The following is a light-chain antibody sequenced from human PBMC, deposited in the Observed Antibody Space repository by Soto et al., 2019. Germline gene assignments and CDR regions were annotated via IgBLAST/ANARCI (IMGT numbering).Light chain of an antibody. CDR3: QQSYSSPRT. CDR2: AAS. V-gene: IGKV1-39*01. Sequence: DIQMTQSPSSLSASVGDRVNITCRTSQSVSNYLNWYQQKSGEAPKLLIYAASTLQTGVPSRFSGSGPGTDFTLTISSLQPEDFATYYCQQSYSSPRTFGQGTKVDIK. CDR1: QSVSNY. J-gene: IGKJ1*01.